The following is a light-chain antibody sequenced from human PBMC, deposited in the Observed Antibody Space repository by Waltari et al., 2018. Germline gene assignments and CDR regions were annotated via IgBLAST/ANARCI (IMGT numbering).Light chain of an antibody. CDR3: CSFTSRSTWV. CDR1: SSDVGGYNY. CDR2: DGS. V-gene: IGLV2-14*01. J-gene: IGLJ3*02. Sequence: QSALTQPASVSGSPGQSITISCTGTSSDVGGYNYVSWYQQHPGKVPKLLIFDGSNRPSGVSIRFSGSKSGNTASLTISGLQAEDESDYYCCSFTSRSTWVFGGGSKLTVL.